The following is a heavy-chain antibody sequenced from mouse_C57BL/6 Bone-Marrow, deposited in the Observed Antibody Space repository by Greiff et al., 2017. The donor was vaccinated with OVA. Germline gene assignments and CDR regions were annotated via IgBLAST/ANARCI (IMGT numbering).Heavy chain of an antibody. Sequence: VQLQQSGAELVRPGASVKLSCTASGFNIKDDYMHWVKQRPEQGLEWIGWIDPENGDTEYASKFQGKATITADTSSNTAYLQLSSLTSEDTAVYYCTTVPYGSFVYWGQGTTLTVSS. CDR2: IDPENGDT. D-gene: IGHD1-1*01. V-gene: IGHV14-4*01. CDR3: TTVPYGSFVY. J-gene: IGHJ2*01. CDR1: GFNIKDDY.